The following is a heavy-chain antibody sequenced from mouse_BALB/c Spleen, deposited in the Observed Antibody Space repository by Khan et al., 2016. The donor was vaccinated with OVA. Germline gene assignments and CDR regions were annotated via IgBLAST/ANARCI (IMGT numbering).Heavy chain of an antibody. CDR2: IDPANGNT. Sequence: VQLKESGAELVKPGASVKLSCTASGFNIKDTYMHWVKQRPEQGLEWIGRIDPANGNTKYDPKFQGKATITADTSSNTAYLQLSSLTSEDTAVYYCASHYYGPFAYWGQVTLVTVSA. D-gene: IGHD1-2*01. CDR1: GFNIKDTY. J-gene: IGHJ3*01. V-gene: IGHV14-3*02. CDR3: ASHYYGPFAY.